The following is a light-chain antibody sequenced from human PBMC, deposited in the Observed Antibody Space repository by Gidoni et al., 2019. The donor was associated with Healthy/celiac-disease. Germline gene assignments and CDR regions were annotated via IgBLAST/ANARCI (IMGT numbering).Light chain of an antibody. V-gene: IGLV6-57*03. J-gene: IGLJ2*01. CDR3: QSYDSTVV. Sequence: NFMLTQPHSVSESPGKTVTISCTRSSGSIASNSVQWYQQRPGSAPTTVIYEDNQRPSGVPDRFSGSIDSSSNSASLSISGLKTEDEAYYYCQSYDSTVVFGGGTKLTVL. CDR2: EDN. CDR1: SGSIASNS.